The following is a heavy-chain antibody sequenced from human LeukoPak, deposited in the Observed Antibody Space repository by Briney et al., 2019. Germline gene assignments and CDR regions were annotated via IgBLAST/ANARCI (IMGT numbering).Heavy chain of an antibody. V-gene: IGHV3-33*01. Sequence: PGRSLRLSCAASAFTFSSYGMHWVRQAPGKGLEGVAVIWYDGSNKYYADSVKGRFTISRDTSKNTLYLQMNSLRAEDTAVYYCARIRDGYNDYWGQGTLVTVSS. D-gene: IGHD5-24*01. J-gene: IGHJ4*02. CDR3: ARIRDGYNDY. CDR2: IWYDGSNK. CDR1: AFTFSSYG.